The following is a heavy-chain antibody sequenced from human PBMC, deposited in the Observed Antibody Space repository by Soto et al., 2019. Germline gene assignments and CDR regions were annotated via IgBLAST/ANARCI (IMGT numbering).Heavy chain of an antibody. CDR2: ISAYNGNT. CDR1: GYTFTSYG. Sequence: QVQLVQSGAEVKKPGASVKVSCKASGYTFTSYGISWVRQAPGQGLEWMGWISAYNGNTNYAQKLQGRVTMTTDTSTSTVYMEVRSQRSDDAAVDCSARARGTSCMWFDPWGQGPLVSVSS. V-gene: IGHV1-18*01. J-gene: IGHJ5*02. CDR3: ARARGTSCMWFDP.